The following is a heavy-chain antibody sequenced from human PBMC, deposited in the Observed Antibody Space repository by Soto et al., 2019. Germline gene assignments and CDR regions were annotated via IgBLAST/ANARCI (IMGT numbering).Heavy chain of an antibody. Sequence: PGGSLRLSCAASGFTFSSYGMHWVRQAPGKGLEWVAVIWYDGSNKYYADSVKGRFTISRDNSKNTLYLQMNSLRAEDTAVYYCAKQTTVTTPFGYYYYGMDVWGQGTTVTVSS. J-gene: IGHJ6*02. D-gene: IGHD4-17*01. CDR3: AKQTTVTTPFGYYYYGMDV. CDR1: GFTFSSYG. V-gene: IGHV3-33*06. CDR2: IWYDGSNK.